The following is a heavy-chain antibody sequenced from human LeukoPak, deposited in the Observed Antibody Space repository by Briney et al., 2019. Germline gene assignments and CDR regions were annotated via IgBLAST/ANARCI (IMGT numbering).Heavy chain of an antibody. CDR3: AKGAGGEGDFPDY. J-gene: IGHJ4*02. V-gene: IGHV3-21*04. CDR1: GFSFENYN. D-gene: IGHD2-21*02. Sequence: PGGSLRLSCAASGFSFENYNMNWVRQAPGKGLEWVAYINVITGYIYYADSLKGRFTISRDNSKSTLYLQMKSLRAEDTAFYYCAKGAGGEGDFPDYWGQGTLVTVSS. CDR2: INVITGYI.